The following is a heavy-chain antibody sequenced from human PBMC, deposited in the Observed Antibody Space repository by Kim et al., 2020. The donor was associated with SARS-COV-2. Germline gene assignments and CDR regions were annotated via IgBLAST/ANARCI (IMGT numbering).Heavy chain of an antibody. J-gene: IGHJ4*02. D-gene: IGHD7-27*01. CDR2: IYYGGNT. V-gene: IGHV4-31*03. Sequence: SETLSLTCTVSGDSITSGGYYWNWISQQPGKGLEWIGSIYYGGNTHYIPSLKSRLTISVDTSKNHFSLNLNSATAADTAVYYCARDDSLGGFDYWGQGILVTVSA. CDR3: ARDDSLGGFDY. CDR1: GDSITSGGYY.